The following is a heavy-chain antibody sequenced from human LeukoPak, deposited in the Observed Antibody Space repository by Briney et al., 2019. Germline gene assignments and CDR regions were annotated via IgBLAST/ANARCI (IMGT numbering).Heavy chain of an antibody. D-gene: IGHD3-10*01. CDR1: GGSFSGYY. CDR3: ARGRITMVRGTFDY. Sequence: SETLSLTCAVYGGSFSGYYWSWIRQPPGKGLEWLGEINHSESTNYNPSLKSRVTISVDTSKNQFSLKLSSVTAADTAVYYCARGRITMVRGTFDYWGQGTLVTVSS. V-gene: IGHV4-34*01. CDR2: INHSEST. J-gene: IGHJ4*02.